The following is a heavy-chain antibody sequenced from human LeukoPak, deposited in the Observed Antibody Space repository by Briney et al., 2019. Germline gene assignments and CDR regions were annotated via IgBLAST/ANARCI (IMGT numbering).Heavy chain of an antibody. D-gene: IGHD5-18*01. CDR1: GYTFTSYG. CDR3: ARPDAAMVILDY. Sequence: ASVKVSCKASGYTFTSYGISWVRQAPGQGLEWMGWISAYNGNTNYAQKFQGRVTMTTDTSTSTAYMELRSLRSDDTAVYYCARPDAAMVILDYWGQGTLVTVSS. V-gene: IGHV1-18*01. J-gene: IGHJ4*02. CDR2: ISAYNGNT.